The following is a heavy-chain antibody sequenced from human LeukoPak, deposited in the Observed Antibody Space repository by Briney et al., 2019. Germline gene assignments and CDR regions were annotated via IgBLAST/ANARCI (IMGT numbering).Heavy chain of an antibody. Sequence: PGRSLRLSCAASGFTFGDYAMHWVWQAPGKGLEWVSRIGWNSGSIAYADSVKGRFTISRDNAKNSLYLQMNSLRPEDTALYYCAKDIELGGGLLGAFDYWGQGTLVTVSS. D-gene: IGHD2/OR15-2a*01. J-gene: IGHJ4*02. CDR1: GFTFGDYA. CDR2: IGWNSGSI. V-gene: IGHV3-9*01. CDR3: AKDIELGGGLLGAFDY.